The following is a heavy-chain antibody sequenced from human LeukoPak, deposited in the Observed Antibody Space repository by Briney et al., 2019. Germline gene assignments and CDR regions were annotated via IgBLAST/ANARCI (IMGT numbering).Heavy chain of an antibody. Sequence: GGSLRLSCAPSGFTFSRHGMHWVRQAPGKGLEWVSVIYSGGTTNYADSVKGRFTISRDNSKNTLFLQMNSLRAEDTAVYYCARGGYSSSWYHFDYWGQGTLVTVSS. CDR1: GFTFSRHG. V-gene: IGHV3-53*01. D-gene: IGHD6-13*01. CDR2: IYSGGTT. J-gene: IGHJ4*02. CDR3: ARGGYSSSWYHFDY.